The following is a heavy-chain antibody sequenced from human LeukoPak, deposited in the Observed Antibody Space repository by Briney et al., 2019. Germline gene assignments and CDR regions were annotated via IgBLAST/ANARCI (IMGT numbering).Heavy chain of an antibody. CDR3: ARELLDYYYMDV. J-gene: IGHJ6*03. V-gene: IGHV3-21*01. CDR2: ISSSSSYI. Sequence: GGSLRLSCAASGFTFSSYSMNRVRQAPGKGLEWVSSISSSSSYIYYADSVKGRFTISRDNAKNSLYLQMNSLRAEDTAVYYCARELLDYYYMDVWGKGTTVTVSS. CDR1: GFTFSSYS. D-gene: IGHD2-15*01.